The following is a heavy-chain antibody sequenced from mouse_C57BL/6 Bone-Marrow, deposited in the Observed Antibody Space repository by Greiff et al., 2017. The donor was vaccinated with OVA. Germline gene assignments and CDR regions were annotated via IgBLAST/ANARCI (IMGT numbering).Heavy chain of an antibody. V-gene: IGHV1-59*01. CDR3: AREEDYYGSSYYFDY. Sequence: QVQLQQSGAELVRPGTSVKLSCKASGYTFTSYWMHWVKQRPGQGLEWIGVIDPSDSYTNYNQKFKGKATLTVDTSSSTAYMQLSSLTSEDSAVYYCAREEDYYGSSYYFDYWGQGTTLTVSS. J-gene: IGHJ2*01. CDR1: GYTFTSYW. CDR2: IDPSDSYT. D-gene: IGHD1-1*01.